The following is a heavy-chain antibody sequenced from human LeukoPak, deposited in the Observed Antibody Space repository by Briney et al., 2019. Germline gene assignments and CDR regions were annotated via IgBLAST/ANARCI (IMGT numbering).Heavy chain of an antibody. D-gene: IGHD2/OR15-2a*01. V-gene: IGHV4-59*01. CDR1: GGSMNNYY. CDR3: ARLRGNYFPDY. Sequence: SETLSLTCTVSGGSMNNYYWTWIRQPPGKGLEWIAYIFYSGSTNYNPSLKSRVTISVDTSKNQFSLKLNSVTAADTAVYFCARLRGNYFPDYWGQGTLVTVSS. CDR2: IFYSGST. J-gene: IGHJ4*02.